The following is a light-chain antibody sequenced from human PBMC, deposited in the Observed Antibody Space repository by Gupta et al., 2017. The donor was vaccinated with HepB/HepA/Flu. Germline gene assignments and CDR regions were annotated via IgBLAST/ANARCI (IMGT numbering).Light chain of an antibody. CDR2: GTS. CDR1: QSITTY. Sequence: DIQMTQSPSSLSASVGDRVTITCRASQSITTYLSWYQQRPGKAPKLLVFGTSTLQSGVPSRFSGSGSGTDFTLTISSLQPEDFATYFCQQSYSTPRTFGQGTKLEI. V-gene: IGKV1-39*01. CDR3: QQSYSTPRT. J-gene: IGKJ2*01.